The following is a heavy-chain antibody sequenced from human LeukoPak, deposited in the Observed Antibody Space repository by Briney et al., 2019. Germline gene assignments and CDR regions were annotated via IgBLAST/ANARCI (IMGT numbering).Heavy chain of an antibody. CDR3: ATSRFYLES. CDR2: IKPDGSEI. CDR1: GFTFSSYW. J-gene: IGHJ4*02. V-gene: IGHV3-7*01. Sequence: GGSLRLSCAASGFTFSSYWMSWVRQAPEKGLEWVAKIKPDGSEIYHVDSVQGRFTISRDNAKNSLYLQMNSLRAEDTAVYYYATSRFYLESWGQGTLVTVSS.